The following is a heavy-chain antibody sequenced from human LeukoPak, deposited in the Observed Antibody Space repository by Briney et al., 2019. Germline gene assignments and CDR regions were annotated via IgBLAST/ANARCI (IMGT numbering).Heavy chain of an antibody. CDR1: GFTFSSYA. Sequence: GGSLRLSCAASGFTFSSYAMSLVRQAPGKGLEWVSAISGSGGSTYYADSVKGRFTISRDNSKNTLYLQMNSLRAEDTAVYYCAKDLIMDYDSSGYYYAEKYYFDYWGQGTLVTVSS. J-gene: IGHJ4*02. CDR3: AKDLIMDYDSSGYYYAEKYYFDY. D-gene: IGHD3-22*01. CDR2: ISGSGGST. V-gene: IGHV3-23*01.